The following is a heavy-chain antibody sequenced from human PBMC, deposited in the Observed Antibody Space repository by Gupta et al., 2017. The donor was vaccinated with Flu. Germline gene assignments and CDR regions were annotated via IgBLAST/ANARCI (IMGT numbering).Heavy chain of an antibody. D-gene: IGHD2-2*01. CDR1: GFTFDDYT. V-gene: IGHV3-43*01. Sequence: EAQLVESVGVVVQPGGSLRLSCAASGFTFDDYTMHWVRQAPGKGVEWVSLISWDGGSTYYAGCGKGRFTSSRDNSKNSLYLKMNRRRTEDTXLXYWAKEXGQYCSSTSCYGNYGMDGGGQGTTVTVSS. J-gene: IGHJ6*02. CDR3: AKEXGQYCSSTSCYGNYGMDG. CDR2: ISWDGGST.